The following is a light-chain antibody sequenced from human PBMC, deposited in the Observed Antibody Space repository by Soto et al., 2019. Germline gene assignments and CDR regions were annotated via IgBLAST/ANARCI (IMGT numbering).Light chain of an antibody. CDR2: SND. Sequence: QAVVTQPPSASGTPGQRVTISCSGSSSNIGGNTVNWYQQFPGTAPKLLICSNDQRPSGVPDRFSGSKSGTSASLAISGLQSEDEADYYCAAWDDSLNGWVFGGGTKLTVL. CDR1: SSNIGGNT. J-gene: IGLJ3*02. CDR3: AAWDDSLNGWV. V-gene: IGLV1-44*01.